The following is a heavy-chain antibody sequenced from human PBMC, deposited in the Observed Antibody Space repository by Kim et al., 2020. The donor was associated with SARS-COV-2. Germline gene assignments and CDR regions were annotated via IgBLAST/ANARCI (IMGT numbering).Heavy chain of an antibody. J-gene: IGHJ5*02. D-gene: IGHD6-6*01. CDR3: ARPYSSSSGGGDWFDP. CDR2: IYYSGST. Sequence: SETLSLTCTVSGGSISSSSYYWGWIRQPPGKGLEWIGSIYYSGSTYYNPSLKSRVTISVDTSKNQFSLKLSSVTAADTAVYYCARPYSSSSGGGDWFDPWGQGTLVTVSS. CDR1: GGSISSSSYY. V-gene: IGHV4-39*01.